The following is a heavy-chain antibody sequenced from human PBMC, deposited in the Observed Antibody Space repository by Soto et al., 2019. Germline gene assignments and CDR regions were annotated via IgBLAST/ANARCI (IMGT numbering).Heavy chain of an antibody. D-gene: IGHD3-10*02. J-gene: IGHJ6*02. CDR1: GFTFSSYW. CDR3: ARDRLCFCELNL. Sequence: EVQMVESGGGLVQPGGSLRLYCAASGFTFSSYWMHWVRQAPGKGLVWVSRITSGWSSTSYADSVKGRFTISRDNEENTLYRQMNSMSAEDTAVYYCARDRLCFCELNLWGHGTTVTVSS. V-gene: IGHV3-74*01. CDR2: ITSGWSST.